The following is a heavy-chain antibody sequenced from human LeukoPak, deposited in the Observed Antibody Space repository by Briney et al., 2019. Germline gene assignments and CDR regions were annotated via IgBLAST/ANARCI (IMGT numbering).Heavy chain of an antibody. Sequence: GGSLRLSCSASGFTFSSYAMHWVRQAPGKGLEYVSAISSNGGSTYYADSVKGRFTISRDNSKNTLYLQMNSLRAEDTAVYYCARRLYSGYDLREFDYWGQGTLVTVSS. V-gene: IGHV3-64*04. CDR1: GFTFSSYA. CDR2: ISSNGGST. CDR3: ARRLYSGYDLREFDY. D-gene: IGHD5-12*01. J-gene: IGHJ4*02.